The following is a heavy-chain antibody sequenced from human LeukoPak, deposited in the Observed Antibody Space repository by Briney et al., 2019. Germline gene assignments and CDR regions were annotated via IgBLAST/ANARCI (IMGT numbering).Heavy chain of an antibody. CDR3: ARGKRGYGGNQGGWFDP. CDR1: GGSINSSSDY. CDR2: IYHSGTT. Sequence: SETLSLTCTVSGGSINSSSDYWGWVRQPPGKGLEWIGSIYHSGTTYCNPSLKSRVTISVDTSKNQFSLKLSSVTAADTAVYYCARGKRGYGGNQGGWFDPWGQGTLVTVSS. D-gene: IGHD4-23*01. V-gene: IGHV4-39*07. J-gene: IGHJ5*02.